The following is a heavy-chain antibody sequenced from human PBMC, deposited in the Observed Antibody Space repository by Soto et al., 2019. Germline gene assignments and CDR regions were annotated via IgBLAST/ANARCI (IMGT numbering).Heavy chain of an antibody. Sequence: QVQLVESGGGVVQPGRSLRLSCAASGLTFSTYGIRWVRQAPGKGLEWVAFISYDGSYKYYADSVKGRFTISRDNSKNTLFLQMNSLRAEDTAVYYCAKDHSEYTYDSSGPDYWGQGTLVTVSS. CDR1: GLTFSTYG. D-gene: IGHD3-22*01. J-gene: IGHJ4*02. V-gene: IGHV3-30*18. CDR3: AKDHSEYTYDSSGPDY. CDR2: ISYDGSYK.